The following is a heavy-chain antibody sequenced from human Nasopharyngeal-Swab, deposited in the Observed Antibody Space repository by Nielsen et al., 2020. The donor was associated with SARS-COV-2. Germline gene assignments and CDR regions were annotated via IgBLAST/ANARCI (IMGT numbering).Heavy chain of an antibody. CDR3: ARVSDYGGNTDY. Sequence: WIRQPLGKGLEWVSYISSSGSTIYYADSVKGRFTISRDNAKNSLYLQMNSLRAEDTAVYYCARVSDYGGNTDYWGQGTLVTVSS. CDR2: ISSSGSTI. D-gene: IGHD4-23*01. J-gene: IGHJ4*02. V-gene: IGHV3-48*03.